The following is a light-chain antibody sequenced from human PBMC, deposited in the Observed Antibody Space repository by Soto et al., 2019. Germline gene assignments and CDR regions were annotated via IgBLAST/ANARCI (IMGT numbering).Light chain of an antibody. V-gene: IGLV2-8*01. J-gene: IGLJ1*01. Sequence: QSALTQPASVSGSPGQSITISCTGTSSDVGGYNYVSWYQQHPGKAPKLMIYEVSNRPSGVPDRFSGSKSGNTASLSVSGLQAEDEADYYCSSYAGSNNLYVFGTGTKVTVL. CDR3: SSYAGSNNLYV. CDR1: SSDVGGYNY. CDR2: EVS.